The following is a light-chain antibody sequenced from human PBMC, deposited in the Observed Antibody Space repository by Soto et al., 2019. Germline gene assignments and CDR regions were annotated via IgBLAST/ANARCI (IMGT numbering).Light chain of an antibody. CDR1: QSIRNY. CDR3: QQSYGTPLT. Sequence: DMEMTQSPSSLSAFVGDRVTITCRASQSIRNYLNWYQHKPGKVPKLLIYAASSLQSGVPTRFSGSGSGTDFTLTINILQPEDFATYYCQQSYGTPLTFGGGTKIEIK. V-gene: IGKV1-39*01. CDR2: AAS. J-gene: IGKJ4*01.